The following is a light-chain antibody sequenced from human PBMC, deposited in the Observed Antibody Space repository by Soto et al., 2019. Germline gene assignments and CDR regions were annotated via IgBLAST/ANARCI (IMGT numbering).Light chain of an antibody. Sequence: IVLTQSPGSLSLSPGDRAALSCRASQSVNRGYLAWYQHRPGQAPRLLIFGASTRAPGVPYRFSGNGSGTDFTLTLTSLEPEDFGLYYCQQYAVSPETFGQGTKVEFK. J-gene: IGKJ1*01. CDR1: QSVNRGY. CDR3: QQYAVSPET. V-gene: IGKV3-20*01. CDR2: GAS.